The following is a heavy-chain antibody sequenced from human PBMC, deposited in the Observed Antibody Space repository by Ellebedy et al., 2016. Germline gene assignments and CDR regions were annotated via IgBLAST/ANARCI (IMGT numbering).Heavy chain of an antibody. D-gene: IGHD4-17*01. J-gene: IGHJ4*02. Sequence: GGSLRLXCTASGFTFGDFAINWFRQAPGKGLEWVGFIRSKAYGGTADYAASVTGRFTISRDDSKSIASLQMNSVKTEDTALYYCTRFTYGERTFIYYFDFWGQGTLVTVSS. CDR3: TRFTYGERTFIYYFDF. CDR2: IRSKAYGGTA. CDR1: GFTFGDFA. V-gene: IGHV3-49*03.